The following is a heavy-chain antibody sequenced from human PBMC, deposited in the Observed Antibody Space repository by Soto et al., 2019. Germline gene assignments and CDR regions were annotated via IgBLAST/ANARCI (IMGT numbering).Heavy chain of an antibody. D-gene: IGHD4-17*01. J-gene: IGHJ4*02. Sequence: ASVKVSCKASGYTFTSYGISWVRQAPGQGLEWMGWISAYNGNTNYAQKLQGRVTMTTDTSTSTAYMELRSLRSDDTAVYYCARGLDYGGNSGPFDYWGQGALVTVSS. CDR1: GYTFTSYG. CDR2: ISAYNGNT. V-gene: IGHV1-18*01. CDR3: ARGLDYGGNSGPFDY.